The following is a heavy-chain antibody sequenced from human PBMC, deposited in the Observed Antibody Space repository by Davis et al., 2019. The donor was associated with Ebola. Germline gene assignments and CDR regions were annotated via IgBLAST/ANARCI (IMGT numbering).Heavy chain of an antibody. CDR1: GGTFSSYA. D-gene: IGHD4-17*01. V-gene: IGHV1-2*02. J-gene: IGHJ4*02. Sequence: ASVKVSCKASGGTFSSYAISWVRQAPGQGLEWMGRINSNNGDTNYAQKFQGRVTMTRDTSISTTYLELSSLRSDDTAMYYCARDQGHGDNDYWGQGTLVTVSS. CDR3: ARDQGHGDNDY. CDR2: INSNNGDT.